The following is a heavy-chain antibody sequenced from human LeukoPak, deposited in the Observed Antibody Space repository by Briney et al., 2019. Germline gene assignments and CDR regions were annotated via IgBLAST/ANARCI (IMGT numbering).Heavy chain of an antibody. CDR1: GLTFSSYA. CDR2: INSDGSST. V-gene: IGHV3-74*01. CDR3: STGSGHAFDI. Sequence: GGSLRLSCAASGLTFSSYAMTWVRQAPGKGLEWVSRINSDGSSTSYADSVKGRFTISRDNAKNTLYVQMNSLRAEDTAVYCCSTGSGHAFDIWGRGTMVTVSS. J-gene: IGHJ3*02. D-gene: IGHD3-10*01.